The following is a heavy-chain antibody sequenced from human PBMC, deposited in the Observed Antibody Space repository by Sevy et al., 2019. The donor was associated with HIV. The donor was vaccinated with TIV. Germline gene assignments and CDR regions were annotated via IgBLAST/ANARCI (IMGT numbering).Heavy chain of an antibody. V-gene: IGHV3-23*01. CDR3: VKEGEGYNYDSSGSFGL. CDR2: ISGSSYRT. Sequence: GGSLRLSCAASGFNFNTFAMSWVRQAPGKGLEWVSAISGSSYRTYYENSVKGRFTISRDNSKNTFYLQMNTLRPEDTAVYYGVKEGEGYNYDSSGSFGLWGQGTLVTVSS. D-gene: IGHD3-22*01. CDR1: GFNFNTFA. J-gene: IGHJ4*02.